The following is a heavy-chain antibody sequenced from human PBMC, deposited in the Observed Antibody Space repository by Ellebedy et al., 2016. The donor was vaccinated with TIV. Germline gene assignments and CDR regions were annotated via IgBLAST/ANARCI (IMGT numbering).Heavy chain of an antibody. CDR1: GGSISSSNW. V-gene: IGHV4-4*02. J-gene: IGHJ3*02. CDR2: IDHSGST. CDR3: ASYYYDSSGYQENAFDI. Sequence: SETLSLTXAVSGGSISSSNWWSWVRQPPGKGLEWIGEIDHSGSTNYNPSLKSRVTISVDKSKNQFSLKLSSVTAADTAVYYCASYYYDSSGYQENAFDIWGQGTMVTVSS. D-gene: IGHD3-22*01.